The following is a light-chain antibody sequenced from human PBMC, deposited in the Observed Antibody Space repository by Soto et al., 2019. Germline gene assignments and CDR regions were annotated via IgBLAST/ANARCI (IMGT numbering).Light chain of an antibody. CDR2: GNR. V-gene: IGLV1-40*01. CDR1: NSNLGAGYD. Sequence: QSLLTQSPSVSGAPGQRVTISCTGNNSNLGAGYDVHWYQQLPGAAPKLVIFGNRNRPSGVPERFSGSKSGTSASLAITGLQAEDEADYYCQAYDYSLTAFVFGGGTKLTVL. J-gene: IGLJ3*02. CDR3: QAYDYSLTAFV.